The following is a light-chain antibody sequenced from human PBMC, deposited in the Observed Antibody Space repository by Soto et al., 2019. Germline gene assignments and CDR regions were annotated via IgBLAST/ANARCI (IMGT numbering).Light chain of an antibody. J-gene: IGLJ1*01. CDR1: SSDVGSYNL. V-gene: IGLV2-23*01. Sequence: QSVLTQPASGSGSPGQSITISCTGTSSDVGSYNLVSWYQQHPGKAPKLMIYGGSKRPSGVSNRFSGSKSGNTASLTISGLQAEDEADYYCCSYAGSSTNYVFGTGTKVTVL. CDR3: CSYAGSSTNYV. CDR2: GGS.